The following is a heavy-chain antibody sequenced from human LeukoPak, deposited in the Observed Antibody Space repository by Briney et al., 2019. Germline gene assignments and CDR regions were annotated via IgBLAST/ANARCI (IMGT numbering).Heavy chain of an antibody. V-gene: IGHV1-46*01. Sequence: ASVKVSCKASGYTFTSYYMHWVRQAPGQGLEWMGIINPSGGSTSYAQKFQGRVTMTRDMSTSTVYMELSSLRSEDTAVYYCARVESRDGYNWYAFDIWGQGTMVTASS. D-gene: IGHD5-24*01. CDR3: ARVESRDGYNWYAFDI. CDR1: GYTFTSYY. J-gene: IGHJ3*02. CDR2: INPSGGST.